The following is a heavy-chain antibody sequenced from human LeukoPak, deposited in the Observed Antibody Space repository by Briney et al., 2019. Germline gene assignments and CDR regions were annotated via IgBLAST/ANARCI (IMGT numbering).Heavy chain of an antibody. CDR2: ISFDGSTK. Sequence: GGSLRLSCAASGFTFSTYGMHWVRQAPGKGLEWVAVISFDGSTKYYADSVKGRFTISRDNSKNSLYLQMDSLRAEDTAVYYCARDPYSGGYGAYYYYYMDVWGKGTTVTVSS. CDR1: GFTFSTYG. V-gene: IGHV3-30*03. D-gene: IGHD1-26*01. CDR3: ARDPYSGGYGAYYYYYMDV. J-gene: IGHJ6*03.